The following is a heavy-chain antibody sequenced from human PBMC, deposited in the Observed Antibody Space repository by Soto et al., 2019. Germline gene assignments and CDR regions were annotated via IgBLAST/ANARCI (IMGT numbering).Heavy chain of an antibody. CDR1: GFNFRSYG. CDR3: ARIYGQYEVFDF. Sequence: QVQRVESGGGVVQPGGSLTLSCAASGFNFRSYGMHWVCQAPGKGLERLAVIWDDGRTTFYADSVKGRFTISRDNPKNQLSLQMNSLRVEDTAIFYCARIYGQYEVFDFWGQGTVVSVSS. CDR2: IWDDGRTT. D-gene: IGHD4-17*01. J-gene: IGHJ3*01. V-gene: IGHV3-33*01.